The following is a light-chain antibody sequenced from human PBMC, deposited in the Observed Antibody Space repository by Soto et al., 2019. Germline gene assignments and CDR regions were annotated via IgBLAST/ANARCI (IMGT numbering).Light chain of an antibody. CDR2: ATS. CDR3: QQSYTTPGS. Sequence: DLQMTQSPSSLSALVGDRVTITCRASQNVATFVSWYQQKPEKAPNLLIYATSNLQSGVPSRFSASGSGTDFTLTISSLQPEDFATYFCQQSYTTPGSFGQGTKLEIK. CDR1: QNVATF. V-gene: IGKV1-39*01. J-gene: IGKJ2*01.